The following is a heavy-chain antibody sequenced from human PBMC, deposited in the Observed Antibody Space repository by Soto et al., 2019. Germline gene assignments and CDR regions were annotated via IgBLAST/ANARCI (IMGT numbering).Heavy chain of an antibody. Sequence: PGESLKISCKGSGYSFTSYWIGWVRQMPGEGLEWMGIIYPGDSDTRYSPSFQGQVTISADKSISTAYLQWSSLKASDTAMYYCARIKAPPSGYCSGGSCWVGYFDYWGQGTLVTVSS. CDR2: IYPGDSDT. J-gene: IGHJ4*02. D-gene: IGHD2-15*01. CDR3: ARIKAPPSGYCSGGSCWVGYFDY. CDR1: GYSFTSYW. V-gene: IGHV5-51*01.